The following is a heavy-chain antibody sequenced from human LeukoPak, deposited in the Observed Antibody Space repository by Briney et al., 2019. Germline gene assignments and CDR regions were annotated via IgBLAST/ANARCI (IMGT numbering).Heavy chain of an antibody. CDR3: TTDLNQRLKWFGNPLDH. V-gene: IGHV3-15*01. J-gene: IGHJ4*02. CDR1: GFSFSYAW. D-gene: IGHD3-10*01. CDR2: IRSETDGATT. Sequence: GGSLRLSCVASGFSFSYAWMSWVRQAPGKGLQWGGHIRSETDGATTDYAAAVQGRFTISRDDSKKMLYLEMNSLTTEDTAVYYCTTDLNQRLKWFGNPLDHWGQGTPVTVSS.